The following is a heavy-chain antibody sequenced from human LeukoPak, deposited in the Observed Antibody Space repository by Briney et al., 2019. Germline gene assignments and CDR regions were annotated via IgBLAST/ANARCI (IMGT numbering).Heavy chain of an antibody. J-gene: IGHJ3*02. V-gene: IGHV3-21*04. CDR1: GFTFSSYS. CDR2: ISSSSSYI. D-gene: IGHD3-22*01. Sequence: PGGSLRLSCAASGFTFSSYSMNWVRQAPGKGLEWVSSISSSSSYIYYADSVKGRFTISRDNSKNTLYLQMNSLRAEDTAVYYCATLTYYYDSSGYQHDAFDIWGQGTMVTVSS. CDR3: ATLTYYYDSSGYQHDAFDI.